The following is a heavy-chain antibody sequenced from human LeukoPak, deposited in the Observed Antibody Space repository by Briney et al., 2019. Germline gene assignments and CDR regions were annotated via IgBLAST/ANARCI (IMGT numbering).Heavy chain of an antibody. CDR2: INPNSGDT. Sequence: GASVKVSCKASGYTFTGYYMHWVRQAPGQGLEWMGWINPNSGDTKYAQKFQGRVTMTRDTSISTAYMELSRLRSDDTAVYYCATQRGSYLWGTDFDYWGQGPLVT. D-gene: IGHD3-16*01. J-gene: IGHJ4*02. CDR3: ATQRGSYLWGTDFDY. V-gene: IGHV1-2*02. CDR1: GYTFTGYY.